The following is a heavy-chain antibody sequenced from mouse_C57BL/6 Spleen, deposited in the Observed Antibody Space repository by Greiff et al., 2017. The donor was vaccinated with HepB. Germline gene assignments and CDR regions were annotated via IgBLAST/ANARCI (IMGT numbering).Heavy chain of an antibody. V-gene: IGHV5-17*01. J-gene: IGHJ3*01. D-gene: IGHD2-3*01. Sequence: EVQLQESGGGLVKPGGSLKLSCAASGFTFSDYGMHWVRQAPEKGLEWVAYISSGSSTIYYADTVKGRFTSSRDNAKNTLFLQMTSLRSEDTAMYYCAKYEGFAYWGQGTLVTVSA. CDR2: ISSGSSTI. CDR1: GFTFSDYG. CDR3: AKYEGFAY.